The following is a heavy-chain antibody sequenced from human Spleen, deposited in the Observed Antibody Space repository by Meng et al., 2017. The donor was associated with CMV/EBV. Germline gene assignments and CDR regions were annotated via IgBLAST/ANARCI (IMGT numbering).Heavy chain of an antibody. CDR3: ARASARVYKNYFDL. Sequence: ASVKVSCKASGYTFTDYHIHWLRQAPGQGLELMGWINPNSGGTNYAQKFQGRVTMTRDTSISTAYMELSRLRFDDRAIYYCARASARVYKNYFDLWGQGTLVTVSS. CDR2: INPNSGGT. CDR1: GYTFTDYH. J-gene: IGHJ5*02. V-gene: IGHV1-2*02. D-gene: IGHD1-1*01.